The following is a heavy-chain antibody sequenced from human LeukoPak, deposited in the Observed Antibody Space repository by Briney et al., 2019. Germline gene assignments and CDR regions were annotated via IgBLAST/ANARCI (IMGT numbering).Heavy chain of an antibody. CDR2: IIPILGIA. D-gene: IGHD6-25*01. CDR1: GGTFSSYA. Sequence: SVKVSCKASGGTFSSYAISWVRQAPGQGLEWMGRIIPILGIANYAQKFQGRVTITADKSTSTAYMELSSLRSEDTAVYYCATSLEAGLNPFDYWGQGTLVTVSS. J-gene: IGHJ4*02. CDR3: ATSLEAGLNPFDY. V-gene: IGHV1-69*04.